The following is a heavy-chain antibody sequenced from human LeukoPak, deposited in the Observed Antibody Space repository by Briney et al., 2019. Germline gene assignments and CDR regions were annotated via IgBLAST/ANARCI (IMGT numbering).Heavy chain of an antibody. J-gene: IGHJ3*02. D-gene: IGHD6-13*01. CDR2: IYTSGST. V-gene: IGHV4-4*07. CDR1: GGSISSYY. CDR3: AREAAALLHDAFDI. Sequence: PSETLSLTCTVSGGSISSYYWSWIRQPAGKGLEWIGRIYTSGSTNYNPSLKNRVTMSVDTSKNQFSLKLSSVTAADTAVYYCAREAAALLHDAFDIWGQGTMVTVSS.